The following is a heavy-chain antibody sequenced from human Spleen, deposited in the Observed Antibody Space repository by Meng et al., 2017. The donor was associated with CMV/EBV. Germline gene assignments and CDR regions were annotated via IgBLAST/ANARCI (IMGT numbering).Heavy chain of an antibody. Sequence: ASGYNLISYAISWVRQAPGQGLEWLGWISPHNGDTNYAQNLKGRVTMTADTSTSTVYMELTSLRSDDTAVYYCARDLGATRRPLGYWGQGTLVTVSS. CDR1: GYNLISYA. D-gene: IGHD1-26*01. V-gene: IGHV1-18*01. J-gene: IGHJ4*02. CDR3: ARDLGATRRPLGY. CDR2: ISPHNGDT.